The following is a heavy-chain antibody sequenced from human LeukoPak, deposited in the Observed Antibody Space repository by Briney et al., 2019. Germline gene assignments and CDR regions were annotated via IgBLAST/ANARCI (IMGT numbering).Heavy chain of an antibody. CDR3: ARTYGGTYYTDY. J-gene: IGHJ4*02. CDR1: DGSVSSSSYY. CDR2: IHYSGST. D-gene: IGHD1-26*01. V-gene: IGHV4-39*01. Sequence: SETLSLTCTVSDGSVSSSSYYWGWIRQSPGKGLEWIGNIHYSGSTDYNPSLKSRVTISGDTSKNQFSLKLISLTAADTAVYYCARTYGGTYYTDYWGQGTLVTVSS.